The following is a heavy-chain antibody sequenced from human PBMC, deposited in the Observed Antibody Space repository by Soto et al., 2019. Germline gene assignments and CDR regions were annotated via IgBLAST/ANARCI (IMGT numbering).Heavy chain of an antibody. J-gene: IGHJ4*02. CDR2: IYYSGST. D-gene: IGHD3-22*01. V-gene: IGHV4-31*03. CDR1: GGSISSGGYY. Sequence: PSETLSLTCTVSGGSISSGGYYWSWIRQHPGKGLEWIGYIYYSGSTYYNPSLKSRVTISVDTSKNQFSLKLSSVTAADTAVYYCARGGDSSGYPFDYWGQGTLVTVSS. CDR3: ARGGDSSGYPFDY.